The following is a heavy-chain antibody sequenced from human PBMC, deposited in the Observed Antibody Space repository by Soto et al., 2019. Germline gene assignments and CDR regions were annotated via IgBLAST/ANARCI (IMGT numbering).Heavy chain of an antibody. CDR3: ARDSIPGIAVAGWPYYYYGMDV. CDR2: IWYDGSNK. D-gene: IGHD6-19*01. J-gene: IGHJ6*02. CDR1: GFTFSSYG. V-gene: IGHV3-33*01. Sequence: QVQLVESGGGVVQPGRSLRLSCAASGFTFSSYGMHWVRQAPGKGLEWVAVIWYDGSNKYYADSVKGRFTISRDNSKNTLYLQMNSQRAEDTAVYYCARDSIPGIAVAGWPYYYYGMDVWGQGTTVTVSS.